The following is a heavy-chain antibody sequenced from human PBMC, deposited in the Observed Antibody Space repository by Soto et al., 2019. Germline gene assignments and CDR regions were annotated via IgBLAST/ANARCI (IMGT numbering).Heavy chain of an antibody. V-gene: IGHV1-18*01. CDR1: GYTFTSYG. D-gene: IGHD4-17*01. J-gene: IGHJ5*02. CDR3: ARDPTPDYGDYFHASGWFDP. Sequence: QVQLVQSGAEVKKPGASVKVSCKASGYTFTSYGINWVRQAPGQGLEWMGWISAYNGNTNYAQKLQGRVTMTTDTSTSPAYMELRSLRSDDTAVYYCARDPTPDYGDYFHASGWFDPWGQGTLVTVSS. CDR2: ISAYNGNT.